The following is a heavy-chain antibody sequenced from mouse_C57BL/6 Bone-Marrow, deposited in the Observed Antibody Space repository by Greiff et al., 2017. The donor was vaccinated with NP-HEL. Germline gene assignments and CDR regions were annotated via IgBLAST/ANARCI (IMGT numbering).Heavy chain of an antibody. Sequence: EVNVVESGGGLVQSGRSLRLSCATSGFTFSDFYMEWVRQAPGKGLEWIAASRNKANDYTTEYSASVKGRFIVSRDTSQSILYLQMNALRAEDTAIYYCARESSGYDAMDYWGQGTSVTVSS. CDR2: SRNKANDYTT. J-gene: IGHJ4*01. V-gene: IGHV7-1*01. D-gene: IGHD3-2*02. CDR1: GFTFSDFY. CDR3: ARESSGYDAMDY.